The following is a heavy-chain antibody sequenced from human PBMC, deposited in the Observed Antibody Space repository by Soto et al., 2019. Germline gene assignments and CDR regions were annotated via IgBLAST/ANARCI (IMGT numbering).Heavy chain of an antibody. J-gene: IGHJ4*02. CDR1: GGSFSGYY. D-gene: IGHD3-9*01. Sequence: SETLSLTCAVYGGSFSGYYWSWIRQPPGKGLEWIGEINHRGSTKYNPSLRSRVTISVDTSKNQFTLKLSSVTAADTAVYYCARGDPLIGLRYWGQGILVTVSS. V-gene: IGHV4-34*01. CDR3: ARGDPLIGLRY. CDR2: INHRGST.